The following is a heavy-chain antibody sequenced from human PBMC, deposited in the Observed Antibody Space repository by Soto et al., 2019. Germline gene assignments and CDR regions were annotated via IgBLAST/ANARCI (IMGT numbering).Heavy chain of an antibody. Sequence: QVHLVESGGGVVQPGRSLRLSCAASGLTFSNYAMHWVRQAPGKGLEWVAFISYDGTNRCYPDSVKGRFTISRDNSKNTVSLKMNSLKTEETAVYYWARESSSAVTTGGGGSAKDYWGQGTLVTVSS. CDR1: GLTFSNYA. CDR2: ISYDGTNR. J-gene: IGHJ4*02. D-gene: IGHD4-17*01. CDR3: ARESSSAVTTGGGGSAKDY. V-gene: IGHV3-30-3*01.